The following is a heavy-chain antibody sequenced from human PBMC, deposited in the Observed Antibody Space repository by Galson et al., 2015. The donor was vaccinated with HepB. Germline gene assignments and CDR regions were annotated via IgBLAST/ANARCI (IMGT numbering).Heavy chain of an antibody. CDR3: ARDRRAYSSSYLPWFDP. CDR1: GFTFSSYA. CDR2: ISYDGSNK. D-gene: IGHD6-13*01. V-gene: IGHV3-30*04. J-gene: IGHJ5*02. Sequence: LRLSCAASGFTFSSYAMHWVRQAPGKGLEWVAVISYDGSNKYYVDSVKGRFTISRDNSKNTLFLQMNSLRPEDTAVYYCARDRRAYSSSYLPWFDPWGQGTLVTVSS.